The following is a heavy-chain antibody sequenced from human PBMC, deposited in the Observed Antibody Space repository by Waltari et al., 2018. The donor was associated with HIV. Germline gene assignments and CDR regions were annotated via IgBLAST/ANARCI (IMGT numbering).Heavy chain of an antibody. CDR2: VYYSGVT. Sequence: QVQLQESGPGLVKPSETLSLTCTVSGCSITSFYWSWIRQPPGKGLEWIGYVYYSGVTNYNPSLKSRVTISEDTSKNQFSLKLSSVTAADTAVYYCARGWQYHYDGSGYPNDAFNIWGQGTMVTVSS. CDR1: GCSITSFY. V-gene: IGHV4-59*01. CDR3: ARGWQYHYDGSGYPNDAFNI. J-gene: IGHJ3*02. D-gene: IGHD3-22*01.